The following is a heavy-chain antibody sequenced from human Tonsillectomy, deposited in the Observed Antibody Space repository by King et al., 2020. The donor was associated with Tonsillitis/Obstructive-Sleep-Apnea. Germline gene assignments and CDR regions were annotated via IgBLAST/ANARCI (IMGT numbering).Heavy chain of an antibody. CDR1: GGSFSGYY. D-gene: IGHD2-2*03. CDR2: IIHSGST. V-gene: IGHV4-34*12. Sequence: VQLQQWGAGLLKPSETLSLTCAVYGGSFSGYYWSWIRQPPGKGLEWIGEIIHSGSTKYNPSLKSRVTISVDTSKNQFSLKLSSVTAADTAVYYCARLDIVVGPAAMADAFDIWGQGTMVTVSS. CDR3: ARLDIVVGPAAMADAFDI. J-gene: IGHJ3*02.